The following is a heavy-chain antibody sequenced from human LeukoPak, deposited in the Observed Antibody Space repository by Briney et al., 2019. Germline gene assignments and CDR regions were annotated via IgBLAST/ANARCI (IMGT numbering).Heavy chain of an antibody. CDR2: IYSGGST. V-gene: IGHV3-53*01. CDR3: ARVSAMVFYFDY. CDR1: GFTVSSNY. Sequence: GGSLRLSCAASGFTVSSNYMSWVRQAPGKGLEWVSVIYSGGSTYYADSVKGRFTISRDNSKNTLYLQMNSLRAEDTAVYYCARVSAMVFYFDYWGQGTLVTVSS. J-gene: IGHJ4*02. D-gene: IGHD5-18*01.